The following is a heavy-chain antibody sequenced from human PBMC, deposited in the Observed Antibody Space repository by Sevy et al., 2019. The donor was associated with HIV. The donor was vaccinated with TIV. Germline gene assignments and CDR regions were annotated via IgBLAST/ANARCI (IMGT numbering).Heavy chain of an antibody. D-gene: IGHD1-1*01. V-gene: IGHV3-21*01. CDR3: ARERGTRVVDY. J-gene: IGHJ4*02. Sequence: GGSLRLSCAASGFTFSSYSMNWVRQAPGKGLEWVSSISSSSSYIDYADSVKGRFTISRDNAKNSLYLQMNSLRAEDTAVYYCARERGTRVVDYWGQGTLVTVSS. CDR1: GFTFSSYS. CDR2: ISSSSSYI.